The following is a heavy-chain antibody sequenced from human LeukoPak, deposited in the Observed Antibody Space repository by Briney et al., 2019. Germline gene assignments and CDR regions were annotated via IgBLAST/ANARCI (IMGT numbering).Heavy chain of an antibody. CDR2: INPSGGST. CDR3: ATRNGYYDILTGPYYYYGMDV. Sequence: ASVKVSCKASGYTFTSYDINWVRQATGQGLEWMGIINPSGGSTSYAQKFQGRVTMTEDTSTDTAYMELSSLRSEDTAVYYCATRNGYYDILTGPYYYYGMDVWGQGTTVTVSS. D-gene: IGHD3-9*01. V-gene: IGHV1-46*01. CDR1: GYTFTSYD. J-gene: IGHJ6*02.